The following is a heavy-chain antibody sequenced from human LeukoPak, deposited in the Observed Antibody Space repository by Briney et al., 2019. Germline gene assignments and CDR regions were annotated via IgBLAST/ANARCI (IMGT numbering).Heavy chain of an antibody. V-gene: IGHV3-48*04. CDR2: ISSSSSTI. CDR1: GFTFSSYS. D-gene: IGHD5-18*01. J-gene: IGHJ4*02. CDR3: ASESQWIQIFDY. Sequence: GGSLRLSCAASGFTFSSYSMNWVRQAPGKGLEWGSYISSSSSTIYYADSVKGRFTISRDNAKNSLYLQMNSLRAEDTAVYYCASESQWIQIFDYWGQGTLVTVSS.